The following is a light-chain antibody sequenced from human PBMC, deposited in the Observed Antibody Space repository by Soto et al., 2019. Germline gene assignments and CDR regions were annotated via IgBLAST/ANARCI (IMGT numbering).Light chain of an antibody. CDR1: SSDVGGFNY. Sequence: LTQPASVSGSPGQSITISCTGTSSDVGGFNYVSWYQQYPGKAPTLMIFQVSSRSSGVSNRFFGSKSGNTASLTISGLQAEDEAEYYCSSYTSTSTFYVFGTGTKVTVL. V-gene: IGLV2-14*01. CDR3: SSYTSTSTFYV. CDR2: QVS. J-gene: IGLJ1*01.